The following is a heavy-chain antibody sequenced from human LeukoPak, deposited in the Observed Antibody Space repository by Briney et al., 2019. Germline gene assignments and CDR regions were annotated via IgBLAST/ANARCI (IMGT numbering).Heavy chain of an antibody. CDR2: ISTYNGNT. J-gene: IGHJ4*02. CDR3: ARDGDFVAADTRIDV. CDR1: VSAWTISS. D-gene: IGHD6-13*01. V-gene: IGHV1-18*01. Sequence: ASVNVSFTCSVSAWTISSNSWSWLAPGQGLEWMGCISTYNGNTNYAQKLQGRGTMTTDTSTSTAYMELRSLRSDDTAVSYGARDGDFVAADTRIDVWGQGTLVTVSS.